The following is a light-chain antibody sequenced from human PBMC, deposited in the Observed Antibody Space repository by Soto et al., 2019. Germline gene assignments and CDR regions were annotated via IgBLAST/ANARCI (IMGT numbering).Light chain of an antibody. CDR3: CSYTSSRTYV. CDR1: SSDVGAYIY. Sequence: SVLTQPASVSGSPGHSITISCTGTSSDVGAYIYVSWYQHHPGKAPKVMIYEVTNRPSGVSDRFSGSKSGNTASLTISGLQAEDEADYYCCSYTSSRTYVFGTGTKVTVL. J-gene: IGLJ1*01. CDR2: EVT. V-gene: IGLV2-14*01.